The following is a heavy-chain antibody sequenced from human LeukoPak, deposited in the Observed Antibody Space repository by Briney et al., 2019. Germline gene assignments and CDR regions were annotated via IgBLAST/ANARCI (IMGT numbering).Heavy chain of an antibody. Sequence: GGSLRFSCEASGFTFGSFAMSWVRQAPGKGLQWLSGISASGYYTYYADSVEGRFTISRDNSKNALFIEMTSLRAEDTAVYYCAKDGSWGDYQFYFYMDVWGKGTTVTVSS. CDR1: GFTFGSFA. CDR2: ISASGYYT. CDR3: AKDGSWGDYQFYFYMDV. J-gene: IGHJ6*03. D-gene: IGHD2-2*01. V-gene: IGHV3-23*01.